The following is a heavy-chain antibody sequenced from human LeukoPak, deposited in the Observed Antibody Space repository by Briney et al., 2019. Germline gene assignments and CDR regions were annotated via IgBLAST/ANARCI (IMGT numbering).Heavy chain of an antibody. CDR2: IYYSGST. Sequence: SETLSLTCTVSGGSISSGDYYWSWIRQPPGKGLELIGYIYYSGSTYYNPSLKSRVTISVDTSKNQFSLSLSSVTAADTAVYYCARITFVVEGYGMDVWGQGTTVTVSS. D-gene: IGHD2-21*01. V-gene: IGHV4-30-4*01. J-gene: IGHJ6*02. CDR1: GGSISSGDYY. CDR3: ARITFVVEGYGMDV.